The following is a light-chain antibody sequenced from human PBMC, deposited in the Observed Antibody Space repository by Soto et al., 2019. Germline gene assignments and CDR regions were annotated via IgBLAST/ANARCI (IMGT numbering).Light chain of an antibody. CDR2: QAS. CDR1: QSISVW. Sequence: DIQMTQSPSTLSASVGDRVTISCRASQSISVWLAWYQQKPGKAPNLLIYQASRLESGVPSRFSGSGSGADCTLTISSLQPEDFATYYCQQSYSTRWTFGQGTKVDIK. CDR3: QQSYSTRWT. V-gene: IGKV1-5*03. J-gene: IGKJ1*01.